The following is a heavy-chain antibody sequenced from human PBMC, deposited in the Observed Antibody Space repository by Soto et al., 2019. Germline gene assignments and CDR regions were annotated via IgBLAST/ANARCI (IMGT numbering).Heavy chain of an antibody. V-gene: IGHV1-8*01. CDR2: MNPNSGNT. J-gene: IGHJ4*02. CDR3: ARQKGRGKLDY. D-gene: IGHD1-1*01. Sequence: QVQLVQSGAEVKKPGASVKVSCKASGYTFTSYDIDWVRQATGQGLEWMGRMNPNSGNTGYAQKLQSRVTMTRNTSISTAYMELSSMRSQDTAVYYCARQKGRGKLDYWGQGTLVTVSS. CDR1: GYTFTSYD.